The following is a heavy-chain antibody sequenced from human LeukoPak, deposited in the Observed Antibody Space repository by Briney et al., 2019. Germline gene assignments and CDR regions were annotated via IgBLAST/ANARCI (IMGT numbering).Heavy chain of an antibody. CDR3: ARDSSSWYNYFDY. CDR2: TYYRSKWYS. Sequence: SQTLSLTCAISGDSVSSNSAAWNWIRQSPSRGLEWLGRTYYRSKWYSDYVVSVKSRLTINPDTSKNQFSLQLNSVTPEDTAVCYCARDSSSWYNYFDYWDQGTLVTVSS. CDR1: GDSVSSNSAA. D-gene: IGHD6-13*01. V-gene: IGHV6-1*01. J-gene: IGHJ4*02.